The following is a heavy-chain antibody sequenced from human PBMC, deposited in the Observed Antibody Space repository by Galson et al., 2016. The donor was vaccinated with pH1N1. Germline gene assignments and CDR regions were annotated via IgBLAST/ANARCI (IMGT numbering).Heavy chain of an antibody. D-gene: IGHD3-9*01. J-gene: IGHJ6*02. V-gene: IGHV3-30*03. CDR1: GFTFSTYG. CDR3: ARDRPQMLLRYFEWLLGDAMDV. Sequence: SLRLSCAASGFTFSTYGMNWVRQAPGKGLEWVAVISYDGNNKYYVDSVKDRFTISRDNPRNTLYLQTTSLRAEDTAVYYCARDRPQMLLRYFEWLLGDAMDVWGQGTTVTVSS. CDR2: ISYDGNNK.